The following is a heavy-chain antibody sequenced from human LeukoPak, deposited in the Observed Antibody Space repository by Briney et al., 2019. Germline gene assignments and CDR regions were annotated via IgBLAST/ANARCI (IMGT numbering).Heavy chain of an antibody. CDR3: ARLPSSGWAEFFQH. D-gene: IGHD6-19*01. V-gene: IGHV3-13*01. CDR2: MGTTGDT. Sequence: GGSLSLSCAASGFTFTAYDMHWARQATGKGLEWVSAMGTTGDTYYPDSVRSRLTISTDNATNSLYLQMNSLRAEDTAVYYCARLPSSGWAEFFQHWGQGTLVTVSS. CDR1: GFTFTAYD. J-gene: IGHJ1*01.